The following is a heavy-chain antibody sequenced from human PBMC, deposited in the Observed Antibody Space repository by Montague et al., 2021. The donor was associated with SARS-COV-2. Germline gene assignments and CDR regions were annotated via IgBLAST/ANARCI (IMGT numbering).Heavy chain of an antibody. CDR2: TYYTSRWHN. D-gene: IGHD1-26*01. Sequence: CAISGDSVSRNGVAWTRIRQSPSRGLEYLGRTYYTSRWHNDQAPSVKGRLTVNPDTSKNQSSLHLNSVTPEDTAVYYCARDGDGWEVPFDFWSQGTLVTVSS. V-gene: IGHV6-1*01. CDR3: ARDGDGWEVPFDF. CDR1: GDSVSRNGVA. J-gene: IGHJ4*01.